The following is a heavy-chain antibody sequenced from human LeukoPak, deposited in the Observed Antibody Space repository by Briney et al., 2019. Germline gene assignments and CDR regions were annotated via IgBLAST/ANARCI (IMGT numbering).Heavy chain of an antibody. V-gene: IGHV3-23*01. J-gene: IGHJ4*02. CDR3: TKDHGFYSSGWHPLFDH. CDR2: ISDSGSST. Sequence: GGSLRLSCATSGFTFSSYAMSWVRQAPGKGLEWVSTISDSGSSTYYTDSVKGRFTLSRDNSKNTLHLQMNSLRAEDTAVYYCTKDHGFYSSGWHPLFDHWGQGTLVTVTP. D-gene: IGHD6-19*01. CDR1: GFTFSSYA.